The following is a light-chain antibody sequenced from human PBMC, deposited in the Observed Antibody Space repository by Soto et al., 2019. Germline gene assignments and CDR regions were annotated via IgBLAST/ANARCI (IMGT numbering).Light chain of an antibody. J-gene: IGKJ5*01. CDR3: QQNGSLPIT. CDR1: QSLSGGY. V-gene: IGKV3-20*01. CDR2: SAS. Sequence: EIVLTQSPGTLSLSPGERATLSCRASQSLSGGYLAWFQQKPGQTPRLLIYSASNRATGIPDRFSGSGSGTDFTLTISLLEPEDFVVYYCQQNGSLPITFGQGTRLEIK.